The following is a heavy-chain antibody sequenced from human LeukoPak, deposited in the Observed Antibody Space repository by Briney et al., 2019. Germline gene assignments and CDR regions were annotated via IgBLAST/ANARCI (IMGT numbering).Heavy chain of an antibody. D-gene: IGHD5-24*01. CDR3: TRGEEMATITTTLDFDY. Sequence: PGGSLRLSCTASGFTFGDYAMSWVRQAPGKGLEWVGFIRSKAYGGTTEYAASVKGRFTISRDDYKSIAYLQMNSLKTEDTAVYYCTRGEEMATITTTLDFDYWGQGTLVTVSS. J-gene: IGHJ4*02. V-gene: IGHV3-49*04. CDR1: GFTFGDYA. CDR2: IRSKAYGGTT.